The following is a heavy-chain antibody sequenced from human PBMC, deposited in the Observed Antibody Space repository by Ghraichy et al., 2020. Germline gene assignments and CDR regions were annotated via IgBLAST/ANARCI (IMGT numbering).Heavy chain of an antibody. CDR3: ARGAYCSSTSCYPAGTFDI. V-gene: IGHV1-18*01. J-gene: IGHJ3*02. D-gene: IGHD2-2*01. Sequence: ASVKVSCKASGYTFTSYGINWVRQAPGQGLEWMGWISAYNDDTNYAQKLQGRVTMTTDTSTSTAYMELRSLRSDDTAVYYCARGAYCSSTSCYPAGTFDIWGQGTMVTVSS. CDR2: ISAYNDDT. CDR1: GYTFTSYG.